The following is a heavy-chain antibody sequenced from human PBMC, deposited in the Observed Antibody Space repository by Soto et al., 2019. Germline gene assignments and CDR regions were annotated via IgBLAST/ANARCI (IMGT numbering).Heavy chain of an antibody. D-gene: IGHD3-10*01. CDR2: ISGSGGST. J-gene: IGHJ6*02. V-gene: IGHV3-23*01. Sequence: GGSLRLSCAASGFTFSSYAMSWVRQAPEKGLEWVSAISGSGGSTYYADSVKGRFTISRDNSKNTLYLQMNSLRAEDTAVYYCAKDPKSSTMVRGVQDYYYGMDVWGQGTTVTVSS. CDR3: AKDPKSSTMVRGVQDYYYGMDV. CDR1: GFTFSSYA.